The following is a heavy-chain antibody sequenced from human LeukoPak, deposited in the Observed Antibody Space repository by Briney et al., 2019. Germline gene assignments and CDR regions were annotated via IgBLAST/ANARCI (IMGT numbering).Heavy chain of an antibody. CDR3: ARKGNYDFLPGYPGVPYGMAV. V-gene: IGHV3-48*02. Sequence: GGSLRLSCAASGFTFSSYSMNWVRQAPGKGLEWVSYISSSSSTIYYADSVKGRFTISRDNTKNSLYLQMNSLRDEDTAVDYWARKGNYDFLPGYPGVPYGMAVGAKGTTVTVP. CDR2: ISSSSSTI. D-gene: IGHD3-9*01. CDR1: GFTFSSYS. J-gene: IGHJ6*04.